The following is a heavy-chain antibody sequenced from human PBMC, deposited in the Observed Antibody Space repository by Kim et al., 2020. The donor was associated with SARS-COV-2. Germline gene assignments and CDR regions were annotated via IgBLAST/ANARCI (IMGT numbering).Heavy chain of an antibody. CDR3: ARQLGITGGWFDP. CDR2: IYNNGRT. Sequence: SETLSLTCAVSGDSISSNTYHWGWIRQPPGKGLEWIGTIYNNGRTYYNPSLNSRVTISVDTSTNHFSLKLTSVTAADTAVYYCARQLGITGGWFDPWGQGALVTVSS. J-gene: IGHJ5*02. D-gene: IGHD1-26*01. V-gene: IGHV4-39*01. CDR1: GDSISSNTYH.